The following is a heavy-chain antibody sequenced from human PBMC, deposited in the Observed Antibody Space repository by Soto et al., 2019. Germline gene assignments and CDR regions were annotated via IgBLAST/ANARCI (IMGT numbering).Heavy chain of an antibody. J-gene: IGHJ5*02. CDR1: GFSLRTSGVG. D-gene: IGHD6-19*01. CDR3: AKSGSSGWYGWFDP. V-gene: IGHV2-5*01. CDR2: IYWNDDK. Sequence: SGPTLVNPTHTLTLTCIFSGFSLRTSGVGVGWIRQPPGKALEWLGFIYWNDDKRYSPSLKSRLTITKDTSKNQVVLTMTNMDPVDTATYYCAKSGSSGWYGWFDPWGQGTLVTVSS.